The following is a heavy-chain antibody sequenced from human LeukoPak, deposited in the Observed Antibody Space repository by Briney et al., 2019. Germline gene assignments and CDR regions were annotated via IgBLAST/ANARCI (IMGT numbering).Heavy chain of an antibody. CDR1: GGSISSYY. CDR2: IYYSGST. V-gene: IGHV4-59*01. J-gene: IGHJ4*02. Sequence: PSETLSLTCTVSGGSISSYYWSWIRQPPGKGLEWIGYIYYSGSTNYTPSLKSRVTISVDTSKNQFSLKLSSVTAADTAVYYCAGSHYDILTGYYIFDYWGQGTLVTVSS. D-gene: IGHD3-9*01. CDR3: AGSHYDILTGYYIFDY.